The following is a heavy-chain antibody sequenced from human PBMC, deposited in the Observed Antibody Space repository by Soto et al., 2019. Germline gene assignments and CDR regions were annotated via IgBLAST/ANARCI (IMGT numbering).Heavy chain of an antibody. CDR2: IWYDGSNK. J-gene: IGHJ6*02. CDR1: GFTFSSYG. Sequence: QVQLVESGGGVVQPGRSLRLSCAASGFTFSSYGMHWVRQAPGKGLEWVAVIWYDGSNKYYADSVKGRFTISRDNSKNTVYLQMNSLRAEDTAVYYCARGRGKLGADYYGMDVWGQGTTVIVSS. CDR3: ARGRGKLGADYYGMDV. V-gene: IGHV3-33*01. D-gene: IGHD3-16*01.